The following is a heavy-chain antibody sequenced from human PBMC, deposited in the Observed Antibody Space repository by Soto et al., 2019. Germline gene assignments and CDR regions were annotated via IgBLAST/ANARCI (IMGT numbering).Heavy chain of an antibody. D-gene: IGHD2-15*01. Sequence: SETLSLTCTVSGGSISRYYWSWIRQPPGKGLEWIGYIYYSGSTNYNPSLKSRVTISVDTSKNQFSLKLSSVTAADTAVYYCARDKYCSGGSCRKNWFDPWGQGTLVTVSS. J-gene: IGHJ5*02. V-gene: IGHV4-59*01. CDR3: ARDKYCSGGSCRKNWFDP. CDR1: GGSISRYY. CDR2: IYYSGST.